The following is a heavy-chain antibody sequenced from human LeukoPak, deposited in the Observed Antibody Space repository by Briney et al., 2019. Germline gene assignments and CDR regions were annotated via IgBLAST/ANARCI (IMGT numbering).Heavy chain of an antibody. CDR1: GFTFSSYS. Sequence: GGSLRLSCAASGFTFSSYSMNWVRQAPGKGLEWVSYISSSGSTIYYADSVKGRFTISRDNAKNSLYLQMNSLGAEDTAVYYCAELGITIIGGVWGKGTTVTISS. CDR3: AELGITIIGGV. D-gene: IGHD3-10*02. CDR2: ISSSGSTI. V-gene: IGHV3-48*04. J-gene: IGHJ6*04.